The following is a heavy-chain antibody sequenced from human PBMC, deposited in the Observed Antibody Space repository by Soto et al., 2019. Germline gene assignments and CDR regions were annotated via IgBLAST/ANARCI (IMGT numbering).Heavy chain of an antibody. V-gene: IGHV4-31*03. D-gene: IGHD3-22*01. CDR3: ARGVGSGYYWIDY. CDR1: GGSISSGGYY. J-gene: IGHJ4*02. CDR2: IYYSGST. Sequence: QVQLQESGPGLVKPSQTLSLTCTVSGGSISSGGYYWSWIRQHPGKGLEWIGYIYYSGSTYYNPSLKSRVTISVDTSKNQCSLKLSSVTAADTAVYYCARGVGSGYYWIDYWGQGTLVTVSS.